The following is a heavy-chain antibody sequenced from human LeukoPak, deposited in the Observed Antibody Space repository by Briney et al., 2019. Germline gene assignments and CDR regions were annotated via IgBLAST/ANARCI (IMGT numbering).Heavy chain of an antibody. Sequence: SQTLSLTCSVSGGSISSGDHYWNWIRQPPGQGLEWMGYIHYSGNSYYNPSLKGRVTMSVDTSKNQFSLRLNSVTAADTAVYYCARYCSSINCLRDGSPVYYFDYWGQGTLVTVSS. J-gene: IGHJ4*02. V-gene: IGHV4-30-4*01. D-gene: IGHD2-2*01. CDR3: ARYCSSINCLRDGSPVYYFDY. CDR1: GGSISSGDHY. CDR2: IHYSGNS.